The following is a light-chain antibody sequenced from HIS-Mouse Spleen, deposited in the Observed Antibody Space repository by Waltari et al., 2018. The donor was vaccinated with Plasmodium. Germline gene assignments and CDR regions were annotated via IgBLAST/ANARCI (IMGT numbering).Light chain of an antibody. CDR2: DVS. CDR3: SSYTSSSTVV. V-gene: IGLV2-14*03. CDR1: RRDVGGYNL. J-gene: IGLJ2*01. Sequence: QSALTQPTSLSGSPGPSITLSCTGTRRDVGGYNLFSWYQQHPGKAPKLMIYDVSNRPSGVSNRFSGSKSGNTASLTISGLQAEDEADYYCSSYTSSSTVVFGGGTKLTVL.